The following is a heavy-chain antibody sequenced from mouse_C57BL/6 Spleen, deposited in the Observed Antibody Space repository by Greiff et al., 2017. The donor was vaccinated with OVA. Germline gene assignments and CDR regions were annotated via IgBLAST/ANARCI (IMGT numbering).Heavy chain of an antibody. CDR3: ARHLYSNHWYFDV. CDR1: GFSLTSYG. V-gene: IGHV2-6-1*01. D-gene: IGHD2-5*01. Sequence: VKVVESGPGLVAPSQSLSITCTVSGFSLTSYGVHWVRQPPGKGLEWLVVIWSDGSTTYYSALKSSLSISKDNSKSQVFLKMNSLQTDDTAMYYCARHLYSNHWYFDVWGTGTTVTVSS. J-gene: IGHJ1*03. CDR2: IWSDGST.